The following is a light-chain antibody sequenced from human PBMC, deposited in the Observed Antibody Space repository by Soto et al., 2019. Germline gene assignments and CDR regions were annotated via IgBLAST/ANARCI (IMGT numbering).Light chain of an antibody. CDR2: EVT. CDR1: SSDVGGFNY. CDR3: SSYAGSSVV. Sequence: QSALTQPPSASGSPEQSVTISCTGTSSDVGGFNYVSWYQQHPGKAPKLIIYEVTQRPSGVPDRFSGSKSGNTASLTVSGLQAEDEADYYCSSYAGSSVVFGGGTKLTVL. V-gene: IGLV2-8*01. J-gene: IGLJ2*01.